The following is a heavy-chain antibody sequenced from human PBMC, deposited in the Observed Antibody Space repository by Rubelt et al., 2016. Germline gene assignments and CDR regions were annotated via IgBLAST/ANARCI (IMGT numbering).Heavy chain of an antibody. V-gene: IGHV4-59*12. Sequence: YSGSTNYNPSLKSRVTISVDTSKNQFSLKLSSVTAADTAVYYCAREDAYGDYGYAFDIWGQGTMVTVSS. CDR3: AREDAYGDYGYAFDI. D-gene: IGHD4-17*01. J-gene: IGHJ3*02. CDR2: YSGST.